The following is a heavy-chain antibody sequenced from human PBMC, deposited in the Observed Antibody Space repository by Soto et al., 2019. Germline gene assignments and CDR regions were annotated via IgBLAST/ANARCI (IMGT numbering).Heavy chain of an antibody. J-gene: IGHJ5*02. D-gene: IGHD3-22*01. V-gene: IGHV1-69*13. CDR2: IIPIFGTA. Sequence: SVKVSCKASGGTFSSYAISWVRQAPGQGLEWMGGIIPIFGTANYAQKFQGRVTITADESTSTAYMELSSLRSEDTAVYYCASGYDSSGYKGPGWFDPWGQGTLVTVSS. CDR1: GGTFSSYA. CDR3: ASGYDSSGYKGPGWFDP.